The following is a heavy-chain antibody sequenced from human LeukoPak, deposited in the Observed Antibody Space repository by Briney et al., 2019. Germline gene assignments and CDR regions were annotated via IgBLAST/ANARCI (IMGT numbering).Heavy chain of an antibody. J-gene: IGHJ5*02. CDR3: ARVVHDYVWGSYRASNWFDP. CDR1: GFTFSSYA. D-gene: IGHD3-16*02. CDR2: IYHSGST. Sequence: LRLSCAASGFTFSSYAMSWIRQPPGKGLEWIGYIYHSGSTYYNPSLKSRVTISVDRSKNQFSLKLSSVTAADTAVYYCARVVHDYVWGSYRASNWFDPWGQGTLVTVSS. V-gene: IGHV4-30-2*01.